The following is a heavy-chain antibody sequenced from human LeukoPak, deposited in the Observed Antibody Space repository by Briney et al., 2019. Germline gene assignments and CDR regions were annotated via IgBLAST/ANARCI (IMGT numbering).Heavy chain of an antibody. D-gene: IGHD1-26*01. V-gene: IGHV3-48*03. CDR1: GFTFSSYE. Sequence: PGGSLRLSCAASGFTFSSYEMNWVRQAPGKGLEWVSYISSSGSTIYYADSVKGRFTISRDNARNSLYLQMNSLRVEDTAVYYCARGQVGAPFSLDYWGQGTLVTVSS. J-gene: IGHJ4*02. CDR2: ISSSGSTI. CDR3: ARGQVGAPFSLDY.